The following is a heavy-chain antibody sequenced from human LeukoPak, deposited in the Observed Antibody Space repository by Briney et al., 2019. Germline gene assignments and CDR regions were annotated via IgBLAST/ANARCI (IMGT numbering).Heavy chain of an antibody. Sequence: ASVKVSCKVSGYTLTELSMHWVRQAPGKGLEWMGGFDPEDGETIYAQKFQGRVTMPEDTSTDTAYMELSSLRSEDTAVYYCATPYSSGWPRGYYYYYGMDVWGQGTTVTVSS. V-gene: IGHV1-24*01. D-gene: IGHD6-19*01. CDR1: GYTLTELS. CDR3: ATPYSSGWPRGYYYYYGMDV. J-gene: IGHJ6*02. CDR2: FDPEDGET.